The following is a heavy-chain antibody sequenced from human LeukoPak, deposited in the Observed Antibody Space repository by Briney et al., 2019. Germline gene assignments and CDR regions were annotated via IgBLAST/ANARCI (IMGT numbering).Heavy chain of an antibody. J-gene: IGHJ4*02. V-gene: IGHV1-2*02. D-gene: IGHD6-6*01. CDR1: GYTFPGYY. CDR2: INPNSGST. CDR3: AREHSSSSGKVFDY. Sequence: ASVKVSCKASGYTFPGYYMHWVRQAPGQGLEWMGWINPNSGSTNYAQKFQGRVTMTRDTPISTAYMELSRLRSDDTAVYYCAREHSSSSGKVFDYWGQGTLVTVSS.